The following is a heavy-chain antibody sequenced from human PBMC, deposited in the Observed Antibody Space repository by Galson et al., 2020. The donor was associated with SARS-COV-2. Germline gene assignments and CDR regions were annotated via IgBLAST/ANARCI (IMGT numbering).Heavy chain of an antibody. J-gene: IGHJ4*02. Sequence: ETSETLSLTCTVSGGSISSYYWSWIRQPPGKGLEWIGYIYYSGSTNYNPSLKSRVTISVDTSKNQFSLKLSSVTAADTAVYYCARGDTDYYDSSGYYYYFDYGGQGTLVTVSS. CDR1: GGSISSYY. CDR2: IYYSGST. CDR3: ARGDTDYYDSSGYYYYFDY. D-gene: IGHD3-22*01. V-gene: IGHV4-59*08.